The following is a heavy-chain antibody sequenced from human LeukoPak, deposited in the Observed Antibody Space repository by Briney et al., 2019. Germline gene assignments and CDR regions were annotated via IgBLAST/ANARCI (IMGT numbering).Heavy chain of an antibody. CDR2: ISGSGSTT. CDR3: AKNTLTTRTELDY. J-gene: IGHJ4*02. V-gene: IGHV3-23*01. Sequence: PSETLSLTCTVSGGSISSGGYYWSWVRQAPGKGLEWVSSISGSGSTTYYADSVKGRFTISRDNSKNTLYLQMNSLRAEDTAVYYCAKNTLTTRTELDYWGQGTLVTVSA. CDR1: GGSISSGGYY. D-gene: IGHD4-17*01.